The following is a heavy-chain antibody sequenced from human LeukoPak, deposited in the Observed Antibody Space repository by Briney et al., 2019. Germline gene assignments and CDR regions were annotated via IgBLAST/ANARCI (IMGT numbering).Heavy chain of an antibody. V-gene: IGHV4-39*07. CDR3: ARHTMIRGVTDWYFDL. CDR1: GGSISSSSYY. CDR2: VYYTGST. J-gene: IGHJ2*01. Sequence: SETLSLTCTVSGGSISSSSYYWSWIRQPPGKGLEWIGSVYYTGSTYYNPSLKSRVTISLDTSKNQFSLKLSSVTAADTAVYYCARHTMIRGVTDWYFDLWGRGTLVTVSS. D-gene: IGHD3-10*01.